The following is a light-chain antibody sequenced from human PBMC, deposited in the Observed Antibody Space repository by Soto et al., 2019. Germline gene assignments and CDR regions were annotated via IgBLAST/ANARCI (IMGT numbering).Light chain of an antibody. CDR2: DDD. Sequence: SYVLTQPSSVSVAPGQTARIPCGGSNIGSKSVHWYHQKPGQAPVLVVHDDDDRPSGIPERISGSNSGNTATLTISRVEGGDEADYYCQVWDSSSAHVIFGGGTKVTVL. J-gene: IGLJ2*01. CDR1: NIGSKS. CDR3: QVWDSSSAHVI. V-gene: IGLV3-21*02.